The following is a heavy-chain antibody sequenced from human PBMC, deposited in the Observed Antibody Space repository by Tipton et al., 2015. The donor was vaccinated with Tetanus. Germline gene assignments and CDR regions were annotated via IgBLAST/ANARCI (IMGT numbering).Heavy chain of an antibody. Sequence: SLRLSCAASGFTFNSYWMGWVRQAPGKGLEWVAYIKHDGSAKYYVDSVRGRFTISRDNTKNSLFLQTSGLTAEDAAVYFCARGRGAPYCTSAAWDPNLGDPGGQGTLVSVSS. V-gene: IGHV3-7*04. CDR1: GFTFNSYW. D-gene: IGHD2-8*01. J-gene: IGHJ5*02. CDR3: ARGRGAPYCTSAAWDPNLGDP. CDR2: IKHDGSAK.